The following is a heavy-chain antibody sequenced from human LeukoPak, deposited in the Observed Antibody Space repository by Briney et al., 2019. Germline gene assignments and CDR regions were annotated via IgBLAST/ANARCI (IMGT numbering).Heavy chain of an antibody. D-gene: IGHD3-10*01. J-gene: IGHJ4*02. CDR2: ISTSSDSA. CDR1: GFTFSSYS. CDR3: ARDLTYYASGSYDH. Sequence: PGGSLRLSCAASGFTFSSYSMNWVRQSPGKGPEWVSFISTSSDSAYYADSVKGRFTLSRDNAKKSLYLQMNRLRVEDTAVYYCARDLTYYASGSYDHWGQGTLVTVSS. V-gene: IGHV3-21*01.